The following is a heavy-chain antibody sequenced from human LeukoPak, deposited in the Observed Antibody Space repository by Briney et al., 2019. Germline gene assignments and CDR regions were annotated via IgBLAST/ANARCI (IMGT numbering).Heavy chain of an antibody. CDR3: ARVLIASFAFDP. CDR2: INPNSGGT. V-gene: IGHV1-2*02. CDR1: GYTFTGYY. D-gene: IGHD2-8*01. Sequence: ASVKVSCKASGYTFTGYYMHWVRQAPGQGLEWMGWINPNSGGTNYAQKFQGRVTMTRDMSISTAYMELSRLRSDDTAVYYCARVLIASFAFDPWGQGTLVTVSS. J-gene: IGHJ5*02.